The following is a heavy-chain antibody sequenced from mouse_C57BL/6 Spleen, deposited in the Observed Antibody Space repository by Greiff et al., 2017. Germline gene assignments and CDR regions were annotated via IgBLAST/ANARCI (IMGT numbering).Heavy chain of an antibody. V-gene: IGHV1-15*01. CDR3: TREGDIYDGNFFDY. CDR1: GYTFTDYE. Sequence: QVQLKQSGAELVRPGASVTLSCKASGYTFTDYEMHWVKQTPVHGLEWIGAIDPETGGTAYNQKFKGKAILTADKSSSTAYMALRSLTSENSAVYYCTREGDIYDGNFFDYWGQGTTLTVSS. D-gene: IGHD2-1*01. CDR2: IDPETGGT. J-gene: IGHJ2*01.